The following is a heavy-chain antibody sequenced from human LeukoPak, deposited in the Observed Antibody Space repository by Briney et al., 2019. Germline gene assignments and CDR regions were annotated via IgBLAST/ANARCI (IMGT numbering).Heavy chain of an antibody. V-gene: IGHV4-39*01. CDR2: IYYSGST. J-gene: IGHJ4*02. Sequence: SETLSLTCTVSGGSISSRSHYWGWIRQPPGKGLEWIGSIYYSGSTYYNPSLKSRVTISVDTSKNQFSLKLSSVTAADTAVYYCARHAIDGRGYYLDYFDCWGQGTLVTVSS. CDR1: GGSISSRSHY. D-gene: IGHD3-22*01. CDR3: ARHAIDGRGYYLDYFDC.